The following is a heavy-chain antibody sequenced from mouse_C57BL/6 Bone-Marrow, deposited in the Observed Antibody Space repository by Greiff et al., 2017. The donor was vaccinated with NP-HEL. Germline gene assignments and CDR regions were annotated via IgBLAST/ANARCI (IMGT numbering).Heavy chain of an antibody. CDR1: GYTFTSYW. V-gene: IGHV1-69*01. CDR2: IDPSDSYP. Sequence: VQFQQSGAELVMPGASVKLSCKASGYTFTSYWMHWVKQRPGQGLAWIGEIDPSDSYPNYNQKFKGKSTLTVDKSSSTAYMQLSSLTSEDSAVYYCASYGSSYEDAMDYWGQGTSVTVSS. D-gene: IGHD1-1*01. J-gene: IGHJ4*01. CDR3: ASYGSSYEDAMDY.